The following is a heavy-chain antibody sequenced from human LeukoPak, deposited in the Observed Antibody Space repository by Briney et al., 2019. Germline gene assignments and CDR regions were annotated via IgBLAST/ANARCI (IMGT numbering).Heavy chain of an antibody. Sequence: GASVKVSCKASGGTFSSYAISWVRQAPGQGLEWMGRIIPILGIANYAQKFQGRVTITADKSTSTAYMELSSLRSEDTAVYYCASRWSSGWYSGGYFDYWGQGTLVTVSS. D-gene: IGHD6-19*01. CDR1: GGTFSSYA. CDR3: ASRWSSGWYSGGYFDY. CDR2: IIPILGIA. V-gene: IGHV1-69*04. J-gene: IGHJ4*02.